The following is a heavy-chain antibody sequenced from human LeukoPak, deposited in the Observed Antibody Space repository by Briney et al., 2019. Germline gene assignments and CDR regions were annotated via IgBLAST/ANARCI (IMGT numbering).Heavy chain of an antibody. D-gene: IGHD3-10*01. Sequence: GASVKVSCKASGYTFTGYYMHWVRQAPGQGLEWMGWINPNSGGTNYAQKFQGRVTMTRDTSISTAYMELSRLRSDDTAVYYCARAGGAGSGSYYDAFDIWGQGTMVTVSS. CDR3: ARAGGAGSGSYYDAFDI. J-gene: IGHJ3*02. CDR1: GYTFTGYY. CDR2: INPNSGGT. V-gene: IGHV1-2*02.